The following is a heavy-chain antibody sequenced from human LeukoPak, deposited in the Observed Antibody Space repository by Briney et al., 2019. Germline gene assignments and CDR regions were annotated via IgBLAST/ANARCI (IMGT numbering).Heavy chain of an antibody. Sequence: GESLKISCKGSGYSFTSYWIGWVRQMPGKGLEWMGIIYPGDSDTRYSPSFQGQVTISADKSINTAYLQWSSLKASDTAVYYCARRTYCSPHCYSPLDYWGQGTLVTVSS. D-gene: IGHD2-21*01. CDR1: GYSFTSYW. V-gene: IGHV5-51*01. CDR2: IYPGDSDT. CDR3: ARRTYCSPHCYSPLDY. J-gene: IGHJ4*02.